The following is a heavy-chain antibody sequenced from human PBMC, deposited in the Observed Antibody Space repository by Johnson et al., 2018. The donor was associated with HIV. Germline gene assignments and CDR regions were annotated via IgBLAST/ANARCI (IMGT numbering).Heavy chain of an antibody. Sequence: GVVQPGGSLSLSCAASGFTFSNYAMTCVRQAPGKGLEWVSALSGSGGDTYNADCVSGRFTISRDNSKNTLYLQLNSLRVEDTAVYYCAFRHNWNYGDVFDIWGQGTMVTVSS. CDR3: AFRHNWNYGDVFDI. J-gene: IGHJ3*02. CDR1: GFTFSNYA. V-gene: IGHV3-23*01. CDR2: LSGSGGDT. D-gene: IGHD1-7*01.